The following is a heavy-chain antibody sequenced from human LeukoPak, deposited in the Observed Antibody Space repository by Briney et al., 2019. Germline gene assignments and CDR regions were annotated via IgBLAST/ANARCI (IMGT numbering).Heavy chain of an antibody. D-gene: IGHD3-3*01. CDR3: ARDEMNGFLDY. CDR1: GGSISSYY. J-gene: IGHJ4*02. V-gene: IGHV4-59*01. Sequence: PSETLSLTCTVSGGSISSYYWSWIRQPPGKGLEWMGYIYYSGSTNYNPSLKSRVTISVDTSKHQFSLKLSSVTAADPAVYYCARDEMNGFLDYWGQGTLVTVSS. CDR2: IYYSGST.